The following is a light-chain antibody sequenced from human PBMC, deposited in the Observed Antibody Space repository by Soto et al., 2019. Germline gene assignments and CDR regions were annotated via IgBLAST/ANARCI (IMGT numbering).Light chain of an antibody. CDR2: EVS. CDR1: SSDVGGYNY. J-gene: IGLJ3*02. Sequence: QSALTQPPSASGSPGQSVTISCTGTSSDVGGYNYVSWYQQHPGKAPKLMIYEVSKRPSGVPDRFSGSKSGNTASRTVSGLQAEDEADYYCSSYAGSNHNWVFGGGTKLTVL. CDR3: SSYAGSNHNWV. V-gene: IGLV2-8*01.